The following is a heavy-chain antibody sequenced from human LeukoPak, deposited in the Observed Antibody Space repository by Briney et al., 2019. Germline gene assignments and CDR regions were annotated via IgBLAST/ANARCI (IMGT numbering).Heavy chain of an antibody. D-gene: IGHD5-18*01. V-gene: IGHV4-4*07. CDR1: GGSIRSFS. J-gene: IGHJ6*03. CDR3: ARGVYSSGYYYYYYMDV. CDR2: IFINGST. Sequence: SETLSLTCSVSGGSIRSFSWRWSRQPAGKGPEWIGRIFINGSTNYNPPLKSRVTMSVDTSKNQFSLKLTSVTAADTAVYFCARGVYSSGYYYYYYMDVWSKATTVTVSS.